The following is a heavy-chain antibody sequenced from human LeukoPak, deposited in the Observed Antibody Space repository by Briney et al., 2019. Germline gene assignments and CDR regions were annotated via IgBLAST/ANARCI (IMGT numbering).Heavy chain of an antibody. CDR2: INTDGSSA. Sequence: PGGSLRLSCAAYGFTFSTYWMHWVRQAPGKGLVWVSRINTDGSSASYADSVKGRFTISRDNAKNTLYLQMNSLRAEDTAVYYSARGASDLSTSYYYYYMDVWGKGTTVTVSS. J-gene: IGHJ6*03. D-gene: IGHD2-21*02. CDR3: ARGASDLSTSYYYYYMDV. V-gene: IGHV3-74*01. CDR1: GFTFSTYW.